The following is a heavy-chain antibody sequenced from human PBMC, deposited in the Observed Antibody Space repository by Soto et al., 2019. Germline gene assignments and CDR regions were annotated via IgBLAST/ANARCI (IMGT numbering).Heavy chain of an antibody. Sequence: GSLRLSCAASGFALSNYAMHWVRQAPGKGLEWVSSISTSIDATYYADSVKGRFTISRDDSKNTLYLQMNSLRAEDSAVYYCAKDRTVAARNFDYWGQGTQVTVSS. CDR2: ISTSIDAT. CDR3: AKDRTVAARNFDY. J-gene: IGHJ4*02. CDR1: GFALSNYA. D-gene: IGHD6-6*01. V-gene: IGHV3-23*01.